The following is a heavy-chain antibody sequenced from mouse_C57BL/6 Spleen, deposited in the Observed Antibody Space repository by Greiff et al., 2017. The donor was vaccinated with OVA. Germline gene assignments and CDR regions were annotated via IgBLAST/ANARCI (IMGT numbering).Heavy chain of an antibody. D-gene: IGHD1-1*01. CDR3: AREGVYYGSFFDY. J-gene: IGHJ2*01. Sequence: EVQLVESEGGLVQPGSSMKLSCTASGFTFSDYYMAWVRQVPEKGLEWVANINYDGSSTYYLASLKSRFIISRDNAKNILYLQMSSLKSEDTATYYCAREGVYYGSFFDYWGQGTTLTVSS. CDR1: GFTFSDYY. CDR2: INYDGSST. V-gene: IGHV5-16*01.